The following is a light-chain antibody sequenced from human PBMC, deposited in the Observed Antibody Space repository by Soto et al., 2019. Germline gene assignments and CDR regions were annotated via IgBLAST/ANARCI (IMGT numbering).Light chain of an antibody. J-gene: IGKJ4*01. V-gene: IGKV3-20*01. CDR1: QSVIDNY. Sequence: EVVLTQSPGTLSLSPGERATLSCRASQSVIDNYLAWYQQKPGQAPRLLIYGASSRATGITDRFSGSGSGTDFTLTISRLEPVDIAVYYCQQFGNSPRTFGGGTKVEIK. CDR2: GAS. CDR3: QQFGNSPRT.